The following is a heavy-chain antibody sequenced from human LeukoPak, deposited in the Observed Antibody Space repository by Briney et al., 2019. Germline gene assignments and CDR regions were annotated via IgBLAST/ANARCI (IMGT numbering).Heavy chain of an antibody. CDR3: ARVESGSCSNTRCRNIDY. CDR2: INTDGSDT. D-gene: IGHD2-2*01. CDR1: GFTFSKYW. J-gene: IGHJ4*02. Sequence: GGSLRLSCVGSGFTFSKYWLHWVRQAPGKGLVWVSRINTDGSDTIYADSVKGRFTISRDNAKNTLYLQMSSLRAEDTAVYYCARVESGSCSNTRCRNIDYWGQGTLVTVSS. V-gene: IGHV3-74*01.